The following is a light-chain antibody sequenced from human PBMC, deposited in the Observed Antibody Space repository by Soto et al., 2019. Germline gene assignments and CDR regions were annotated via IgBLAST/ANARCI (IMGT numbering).Light chain of an antibody. Sequence: DIQMTQSPSTLPASVGDRVTITCRASQGISSYLAWYQQKPGKAPKLLIYAASTLQSGVPSRFSGSGSGTEFTLTISSLQPEDFATYYCQQLNSYLTFGGGTKVDIK. V-gene: IGKV1-9*01. J-gene: IGKJ4*01. CDR3: QQLNSYLT. CDR1: QGISSY. CDR2: AAS.